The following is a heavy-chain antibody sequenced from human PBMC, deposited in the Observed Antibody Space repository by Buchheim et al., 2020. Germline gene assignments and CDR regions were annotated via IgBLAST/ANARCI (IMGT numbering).Heavy chain of an antibody. CDR2: ISYDGSNK. V-gene: IGHV3-30*04. Sequence: QVQLVESGGGVVQPGRSLRLSCAASGFTFSSYAMHWVRQAPGKGLEWVAVISYDGSNKYYADSVKGRFTISRDNSKNTLYLQMNSLRAEDTAVYYCARDFLVGGGDSFSDVWGQGTT. D-gene: IGHD2-21*02. CDR1: GFTFSSYA. J-gene: IGHJ6*02. CDR3: ARDFLVGGGDSFSDV.